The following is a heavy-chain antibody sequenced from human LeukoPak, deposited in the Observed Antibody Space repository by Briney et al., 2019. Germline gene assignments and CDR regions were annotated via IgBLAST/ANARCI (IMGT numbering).Heavy chain of an antibody. D-gene: IGHD1-26*01. CDR2: IYHSGST. CDR1: GYSISSGYY. Sequence: SETLSLTCAVSGYSISSGYYWGWIRQPPGKGLEWIGSIYHSGSTYYNPSLKSRVTISVDTSKNQFSLKLSSVTAADTAVYYCARLGGGFRNIVGGKWGQGTLVTVSS. J-gene: IGHJ4*02. CDR3: ARLGGGFRNIVGGK. V-gene: IGHV4-38-2*01.